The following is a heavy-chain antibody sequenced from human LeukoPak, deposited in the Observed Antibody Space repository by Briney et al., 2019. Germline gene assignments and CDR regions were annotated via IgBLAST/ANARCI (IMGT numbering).Heavy chain of an antibody. D-gene: IGHD6-6*01. Sequence: GASVKVSCKASGYTFTSYHMHWVRQAPGQGLEWMGIINPSGGSTSYAQKFQGRVTMTRDTSTSTVYMELSSLRSEDTAVYYCARERKYSSSSNHYYYYYGMDVWGQGTTVTVSS. CDR2: INPSGGST. CDR3: ARERKYSSSSNHYYYYYGMDV. J-gene: IGHJ6*02. CDR1: GYTFTSYH. V-gene: IGHV1-46*01.